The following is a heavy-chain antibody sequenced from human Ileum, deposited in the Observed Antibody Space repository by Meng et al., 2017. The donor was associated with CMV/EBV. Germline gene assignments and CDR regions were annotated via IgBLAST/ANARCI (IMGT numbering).Heavy chain of an antibody. CDR1: FTFSSYW. CDR2: IDEDGGST. Sequence: FTFSSYWMHWVRQAPGEGLVWVSRIDEDGGSTTYADSVKGRFTISRDNAKGTLYLQMNSLRAEDTAVYYCARESKSGYCSGGSCYSYYWGQGSLVTVSS. D-gene: IGHD2-15*01. V-gene: IGHV3-74*03. J-gene: IGHJ4*02. CDR3: ARESKSGYCSGGSCYSYY.